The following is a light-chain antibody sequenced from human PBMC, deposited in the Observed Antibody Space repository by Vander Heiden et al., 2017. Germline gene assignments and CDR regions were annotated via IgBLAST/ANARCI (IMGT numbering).Light chain of an antibody. CDR1: NSNLGINA. V-gene: IGLV1-44*01. J-gene: IGLJ3*02. Sequence: QSVLTQPPSASGTPGQRVSIACSGRNSNLGINAVNWYQHVPGTAPKLLVHADDERPSGVPDRFSASKSGTSASLAISGLQSEDEADYYCAAWDDGLDGPVFGGGTKLTVL. CDR2: ADD. CDR3: AAWDDGLDGPV.